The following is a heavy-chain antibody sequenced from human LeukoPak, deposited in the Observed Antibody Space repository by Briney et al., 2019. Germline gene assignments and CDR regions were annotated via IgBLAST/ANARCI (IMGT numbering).Heavy chain of an antibody. D-gene: IGHD3-22*01. V-gene: IGHV4-59*12. CDR2: IYDSGST. Sequence: SETLSLTCTVSGGSISIYYWSRIRQPPGKGLEWIGYIYDSGSTNYNPSLKSRVTISEDTSKNQFSLMLTSVTAADTAVYYCATESYYDGTGYYLLDYWGQGTLVTVSS. J-gene: IGHJ4*02. CDR3: ATESYYDGTGYYLLDY. CDR1: GGSISIYY.